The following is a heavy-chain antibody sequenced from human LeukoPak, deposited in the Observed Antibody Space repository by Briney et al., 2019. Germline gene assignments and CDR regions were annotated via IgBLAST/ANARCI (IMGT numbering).Heavy chain of an antibody. CDR2: INPNSGGT. D-gene: IGHD1-26*01. CDR3: ASDGELTGRYYYYYGMDV. CDR1: GYTFTSYD. V-gene: IGHV1-2*02. J-gene: IGHJ6*02. Sequence: ASVKVSCKASGYTFTSYDINWVRQATGQGLEWMGWINPNSGGTNYAQKFQGRVTMTRDTSISTAYMELSRLRSDDTAVYYCASDGELTGRYYYYYGMDVWGQGTTVTVSS.